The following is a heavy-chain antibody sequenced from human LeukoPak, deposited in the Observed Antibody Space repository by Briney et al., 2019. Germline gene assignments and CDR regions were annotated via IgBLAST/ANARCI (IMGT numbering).Heavy chain of an antibody. Sequence: ASVKVSCKASGYTFTGYYMHWVRQAPGQGLEWMGWINPNSGGTNYAQKFQGRVTMTRDTSISTAYVELSRLRSDDTAVYYCARAGYCSGGSCWEFDPWGQGTLVTVSS. J-gene: IGHJ5*02. CDR1: GYTFTGYY. D-gene: IGHD2-15*01. CDR2: INPNSGGT. CDR3: ARAGYCSGGSCWEFDP. V-gene: IGHV1-2*02.